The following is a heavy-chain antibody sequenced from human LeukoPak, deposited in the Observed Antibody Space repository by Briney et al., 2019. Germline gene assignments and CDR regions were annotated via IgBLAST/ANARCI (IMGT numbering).Heavy chain of an antibody. V-gene: IGHV3-30*02. CDR1: GFTLSSYG. Sequence: HPWGSLRLSCAAPGFTLSSYGMHWVRQAPGKGLEWVAFIRYDGSNKYYADSVKGRFTISRDNSKNTLYLQMNSLRAEDTAVYYCAKDQWYYSGSYYDYWGQGTLVTVSS. CDR2: IRYDGSNK. D-gene: IGHD1-26*01. J-gene: IGHJ4*02. CDR3: AKDQWYYSGSYYDY.